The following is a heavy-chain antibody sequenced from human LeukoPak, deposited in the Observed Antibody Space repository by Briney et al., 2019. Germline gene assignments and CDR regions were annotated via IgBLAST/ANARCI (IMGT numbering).Heavy chain of an antibody. D-gene: IGHD4-11*01. CDR3: ARDYTNYGNFYNGMDV. Sequence: GGSLRLSCAASGFTFSSYETNWVRQAPGKGLECVSYISSSGSTIYYADSVRGRFTISRDNAKNSLYLEMNSLRAEDTAVYYCARDYTNYGNFYNGMDVWGQGTTVTVSS. CDR2: ISSSGSTI. J-gene: IGHJ6*02. CDR1: GFTFSSYE. V-gene: IGHV3-48*03.